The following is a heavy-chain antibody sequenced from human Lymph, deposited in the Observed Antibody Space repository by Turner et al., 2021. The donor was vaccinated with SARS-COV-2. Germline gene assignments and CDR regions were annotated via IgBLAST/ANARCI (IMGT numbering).Heavy chain of an antibody. J-gene: IGHJ5*02. CDR3: ARETVNNWVDP. V-gene: IGHV4-59*01. D-gene: IGHD2-21*02. CDR2: IYYRGST. Sequence: QVQLQESGPRLVKPLDTLPLTCTVSGGSMNSNYWSWIRQPPGKRQEWIGYIYYRGSTNYNPTHESRVTISVDTSRNQFSLNRTSVTAADTAIYYSARETVNNWVDPWGQGTLVTVSS. CDR1: GGSMNSNY.